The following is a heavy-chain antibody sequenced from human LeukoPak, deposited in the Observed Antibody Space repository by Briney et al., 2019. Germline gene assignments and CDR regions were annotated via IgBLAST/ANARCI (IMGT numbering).Heavy chain of an antibody. J-gene: IGHJ3*02. CDR1: GDSISSNDYY. V-gene: IGHV4-31*03. Sequence: PSQTLSLTCTVSGDSISSNDYYWSWIRQHPGKGLEWIGYIYYSGSTYYNPFLKSRVTISVDTSKNQFSLKLSSVTAADTAVYYCARGHRNYDSSGYLRVDAFDIWGQGTMVTVSS. CDR3: ARGHRNYDSSGYLRVDAFDI. D-gene: IGHD3-22*01. CDR2: IYYSGST.